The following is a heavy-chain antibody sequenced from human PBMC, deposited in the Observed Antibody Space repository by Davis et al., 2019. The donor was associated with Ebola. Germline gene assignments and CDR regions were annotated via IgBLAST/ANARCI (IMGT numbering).Heavy chain of an antibody. Sequence: GGSLRLSCAASGFTFRSHWMTWVRHSPGKGLEWVACINRDGSEKRYVDSVKGRFTISRDNAKNSLYLQMNSLKAEDTAVYYCARDNTRRFDFWGQGTLVTVSS. CDR2: INRDGSEK. V-gene: IGHV3-7*01. CDR1: GFTFRSHW. CDR3: ARDNTRRFDF. D-gene: IGHD6-6*01. J-gene: IGHJ4*02.